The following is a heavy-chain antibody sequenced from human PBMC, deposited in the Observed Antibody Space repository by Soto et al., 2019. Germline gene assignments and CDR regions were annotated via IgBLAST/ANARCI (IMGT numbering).Heavy chain of an antibody. CDR3: AKPRVGQQRVGGGAFDI. D-gene: IGHD6-13*01. CDR1: GFTFSSYA. V-gene: IGHV3-23*01. CDR2: ISGSGGST. Sequence: EVQLLESGGGLVQPGGSLRLSCAASGFTFSSYAMSWVRQAPGKGLEWVSAISGSGGSTYYADSVKGRFTISRDNSKNTLYRQMNSLSAEDPAVYYCAKPRVGQQRVGGGAFDIWGQGTMVTVSS. J-gene: IGHJ3*02.